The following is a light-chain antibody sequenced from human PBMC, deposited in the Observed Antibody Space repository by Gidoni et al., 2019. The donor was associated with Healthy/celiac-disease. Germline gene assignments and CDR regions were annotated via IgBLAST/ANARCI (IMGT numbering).Light chain of an antibody. Sequence: EIVLTQSPGTLSLSPGERATLSCRASQSVSSCYLAWYQQKPGQAPRLLIYGASSRATGIPDRFSGSGSGTDFTLTISRLEPEDFAVYYCQQYGSFWTFGQGTKVEIK. V-gene: IGKV3-20*01. CDR1: QSVSSCY. CDR2: GAS. J-gene: IGKJ1*01. CDR3: QQYGSFWT.